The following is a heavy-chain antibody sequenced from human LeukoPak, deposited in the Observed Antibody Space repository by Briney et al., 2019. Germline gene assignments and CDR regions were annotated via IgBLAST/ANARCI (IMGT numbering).Heavy chain of an antibody. CDR3: ATSRDGTIFHS. CDR1: GFTFSRFS. Sequence: PGGSLRLSCAASGFTFSRFSMNWVRQAPGRGLEWVSSISSSSSYIYYVDSVKGRFTISRDNAKNSLYLQMNSLRAEDTAVYYCATSRDGTIFHSWGQGTLVTVSS. J-gene: IGHJ4*02. CDR2: ISSSSSYI. D-gene: IGHD1-7*01. V-gene: IGHV3-21*01.